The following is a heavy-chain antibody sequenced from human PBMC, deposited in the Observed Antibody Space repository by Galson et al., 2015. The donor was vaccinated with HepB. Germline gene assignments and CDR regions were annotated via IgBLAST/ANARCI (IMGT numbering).Heavy chain of an antibody. CDR3: ARDSYYYDRTGYYFFFAY. D-gene: IGHD3-22*01. J-gene: IGHJ4*02. V-gene: IGHV3-66*02. CDR1: GLSVSINY. Sequence: SLRLSCAASGLSVSINYMSWVRQAPGKGLEWVSVIYSDGSTYYADSVKGRFTISRDNSKNTLFLQVNSLRPEDTAVYYCARDSYYYDRTGYYFFFAYWGQGALVAVSS. CDR2: IYSDGST.